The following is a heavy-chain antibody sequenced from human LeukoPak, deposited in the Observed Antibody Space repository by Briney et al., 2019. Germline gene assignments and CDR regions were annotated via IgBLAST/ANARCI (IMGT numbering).Heavy chain of an antibody. J-gene: IGHJ4*02. CDR2: IYFSGST. V-gene: IGHV4-59*01. D-gene: IGHD3-22*01. Sequence: SETLSLTCTVSGGSISSYYWSWIRQPPGKGLEWIGYIYFSGSTNYNPSLKSRVTISVDTSKNQFSLKLSSVTAADTAVYYCARINVYYYDSSGYYEGFDYWGQGTLVTVSS. CDR1: GGSISSYY. CDR3: ARINVYYYDSSGYYEGFDY.